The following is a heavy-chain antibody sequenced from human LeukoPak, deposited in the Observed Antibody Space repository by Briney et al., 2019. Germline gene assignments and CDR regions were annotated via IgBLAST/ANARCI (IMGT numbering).Heavy chain of an antibody. J-gene: IGHJ4*02. CDR3: ARETGYNWNDEGYFDY. CDR1: GGTFSSYA. V-gene: IGHV1-69*13. CDR2: IIPIFGTA. D-gene: IGHD1-1*01. Sequence: GASVKVSCKASGGTFSSYAISWVRQAPGQGLGWMGGIIPIFGTANYAQKFQGRVTITADESTSTAYMELSSLRSEDTAVYYCARETGYNWNDEGYFDYWGQGTLATVSS.